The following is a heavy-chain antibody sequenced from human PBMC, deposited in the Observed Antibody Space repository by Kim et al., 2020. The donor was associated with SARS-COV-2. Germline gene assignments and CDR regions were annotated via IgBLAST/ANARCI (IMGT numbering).Heavy chain of an antibody. Sequence: SETLSLTCAVYGGSFSGYYCSWIRMPPGKGQEWVGEINHSGSTNYYQSLKSRVTISVDTSKNQFSLKLSPVTAAATAVDYCACGFVVVPAYNWFAAWGQ. V-gene: IGHV4-34*01. CDR3: ACGFVVVPAYNWFAA. CDR1: GGSFSGYY. CDR2: INHSGST. J-gene: IGHJ5*02. D-gene: IGHD2-21*02.